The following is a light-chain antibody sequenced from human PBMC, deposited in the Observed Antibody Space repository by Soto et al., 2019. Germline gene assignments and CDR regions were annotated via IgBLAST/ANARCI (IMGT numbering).Light chain of an antibody. Sequence: QSALTQPASVSGSPGQSITISCTGTSSDVGGYNYVSWYQQYPGKAPKLMIYEVSNRPSGVSNRFSGSKSGNTASLTISGLQAEDVADYYCNSYTSSSPYVFGTGTKLTVL. CDR1: SSDVGGYNY. CDR2: EVS. J-gene: IGLJ1*01. V-gene: IGLV2-14*01. CDR3: NSYTSSSPYV.